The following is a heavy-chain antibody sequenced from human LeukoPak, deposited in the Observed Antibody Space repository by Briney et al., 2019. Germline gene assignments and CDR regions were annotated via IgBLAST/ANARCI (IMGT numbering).Heavy chain of an antibody. J-gene: IGHJ4*02. Sequence: ASVKVSCKASGYTFISYGISWVRQAPGQGLEWMGIINPSGGSTSYAQKFQGRVTMTRDTSTSTVYMELSSLRSEDTAVYYCAREGDYYVPYWGQGTLVTVSS. CDR2: INPSGGST. D-gene: IGHD3-10*02. CDR3: AREGDYYVPY. CDR1: GYTFISYG. V-gene: IGHV1-46*01.